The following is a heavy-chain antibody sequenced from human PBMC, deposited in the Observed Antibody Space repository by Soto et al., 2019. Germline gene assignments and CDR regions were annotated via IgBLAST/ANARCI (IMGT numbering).Heavy chain of an antibody. Sequence: EVQLLESGGGLVQPGGSLRLSCEAYGFIFKDYSMTWVRQAPGRGLEWVATSNGLGTTTYYADSVRGRFTISKDISRSTLYLQMNSLRGEDTAIYHCARGPYHWSGSRDYYDGFDVWGQGTTVTVS. J-gene: IGHJ6*02. D-gene: IGHD1-1*01. CDR1: GFIFKDYS. V-gene: IGHV3-23*01. CDR3: ARGPYHWSGSRDYYDGFDV. CDR2: SNGLGTTT.